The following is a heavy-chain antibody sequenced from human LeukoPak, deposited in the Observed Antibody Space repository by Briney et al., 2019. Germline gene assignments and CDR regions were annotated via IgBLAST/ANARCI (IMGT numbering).Heavy chain of an antibody. CDR2: IRSDGSDT. V-gene: IGHV3-30*02. CDR1: GFTFTRHG. J-gene: IGHJ4*02. D-gene: IGHD6-19*01. Sequence: GGSLRLSCAASGFTFTRHGMHWVRQAPGKGLEWVAFIRSDGSDTYYGDSVKGRFTVSRDNSKNTLFLQMNSLRAEDTAVYYCAKDSAYLRGWYDYWGQGTLVTVSS. CDR3: AKDSAYLRGWYDY.